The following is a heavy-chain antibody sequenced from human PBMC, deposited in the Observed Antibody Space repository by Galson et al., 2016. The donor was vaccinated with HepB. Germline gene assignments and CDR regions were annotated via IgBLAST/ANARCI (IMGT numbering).Heavy chain of an antibody. CDR1: GFIFSRYW. J-gene: IGHJ5*02. D-gene: IGHD2-15*01. CDR2: INEDGSEE. Sequence: SLRLSCAASGFIFSRYWVAWVRQAPGKTLEWVANINEDGSEEKFVDSVKGRFTISRHNTKKTVYLQMNSRRAEDTAVYYCARTPALAENTWYPPTWFDPWGQGTLVTVSS. CDR3: ARTPALAENTWYPPTWFDP. V-gene: IGHV3-7*01.